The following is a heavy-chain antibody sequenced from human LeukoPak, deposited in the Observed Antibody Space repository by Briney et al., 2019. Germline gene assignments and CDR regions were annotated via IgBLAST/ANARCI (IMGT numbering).Heavy chain of an antibody. Sequence: ASVKVSCKASGYTFTAYYIHWVRQAPGQGLEWMGWISAYNGNTNYAQKLQGRVTMTTDTSTSTAYMELRSLRSDDTAVYYCARYGDYRTGVDYWGQGTLVTVSS. V-gene: IGHV1-18*01. CDR2: ISAYNGNT. CDR3: ARYGDYRTGVDY. D-gene: IGHD4-17*01. CDR1: GYTFTAYY. J-gene: IGHJ4*02.